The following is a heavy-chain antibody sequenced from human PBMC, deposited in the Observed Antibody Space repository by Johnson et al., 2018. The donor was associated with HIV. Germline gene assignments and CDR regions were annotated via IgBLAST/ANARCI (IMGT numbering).Heavy chain of an antibody. J-gene: IGHJ3*02. Sequence: VQLVESGGGLVKPGESLRLSCAASGFSFSNAWMNWVRQAPGKGLEWVGRIKSKTDGGTTGYAAPVKGRFTLSRDDSKNTLFLQMNSLKTEDTALYYCTAHYRNAFDIWGQGTMVTVSS. CDR2: IKSKTDGGTT. CDR3: TAHYRNAFDI. V-gene: IGHV3-15*01. D-gene: IGHD1-26*01. CDR1: GFSFSNAW.